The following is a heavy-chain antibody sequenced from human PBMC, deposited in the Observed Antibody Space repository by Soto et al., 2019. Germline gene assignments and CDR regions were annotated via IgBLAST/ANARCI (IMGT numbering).Heavy chain of an antibody. Sequence: QVQLQESGPGLVNPSQTLSLTCTVSGGSIGSGRHYWSWIRKPPGKGLEWIGYVDDSGTTYYTPSLKSRASTSLDKPKNQFSLHLRSVTGADTAVYFCARGRYFDMPVAWFLDLWGRGTQVIVSS. V-gene: IGHV4-30-4*01. D-gene: IGHD3-9*01. CDR1: GGSIGSGRHY. J-gene: IGHJ2*01. CDR3: ARGRYFDMPVAWFLDL. CDR2: VDDSGTT.